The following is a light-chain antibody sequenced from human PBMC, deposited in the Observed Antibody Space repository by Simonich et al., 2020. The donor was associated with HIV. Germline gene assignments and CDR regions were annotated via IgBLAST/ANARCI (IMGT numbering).Light chain of an antibody. Sequence: DIQMTQSPSSLSASLGDGVTITCRASKSINTYLNGYQHKPGKAPKLLIYAASSLQGGVPSRCSGSGAGTDFTLTISSLQPEDVATYYCQQSYITLPYTFGQGTKLEIK. CDR2: AAS. V-gene: IGKV1-39*01. CDR1: KSINTY. CDR3: QQSYITLPYT. J-gene: IGKJ2*01.